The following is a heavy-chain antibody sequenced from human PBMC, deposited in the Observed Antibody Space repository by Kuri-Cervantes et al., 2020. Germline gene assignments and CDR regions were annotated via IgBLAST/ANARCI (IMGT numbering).Heavy chain of an antibody. J-gene: IGHJ4*02. CDR1: GFTLSNYW. CDR2: INADGSTT. CDR3: AKNEFVIPVYYYDSSGYLD. D-gene: IGHD3-22*01. Sequence: GGSLRLSCAASGFTLSNYWMHWVRQAPGKGLVWVSRINADGSTTSYADSVKGLFTISRDNSKNTLYLQMNSLRAEDTAVYYCAKNEFVIPVYYYDSSGYLDWGQGTLVTVSS. V-gene: IGHV3-74*01.